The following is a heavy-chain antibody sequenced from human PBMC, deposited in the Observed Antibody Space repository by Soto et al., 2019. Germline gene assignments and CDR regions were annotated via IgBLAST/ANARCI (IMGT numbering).Heavy chain of an antibody. CDR3: ARDHYDFWSGYYFKAQRPDY. Sequence: GGSLRLSCAASGFTFSSYGMHWVRQAPGKGLEWVAVIWYDGSNKYYADSVKGRFTISRDNSKNTLYLQMNSLRAEDTAVYYCARDHYDFWSGYYFKAQRPDYWGQGTLVT. V-gene: IGHV3-33*01. CDR2: IWYDGSNK. CDR1: GFTFSSYG. D-gene: IGHD3-3*01. J-gene: IGHJ4*02.